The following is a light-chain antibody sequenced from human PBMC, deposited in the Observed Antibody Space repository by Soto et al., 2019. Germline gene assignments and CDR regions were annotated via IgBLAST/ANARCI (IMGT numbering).Light chain of an antibody. CDR2: NVS. CDR3: SSFTSTNPVL. CDR1: SSDVGGYNY. V-gene: IGLV2-14*01. Sequence: QSALTQPASVSGSPGQSITISCTGTSSDVGGYNYVSWYQQHPGKAPKLMIYNVSNRPSGVSNRFSGSKSGNTASLTISGLQAEDEGHYYCSSFTSTNPVLFGGGTKLTVL. J-gene: IGLJ2*01.